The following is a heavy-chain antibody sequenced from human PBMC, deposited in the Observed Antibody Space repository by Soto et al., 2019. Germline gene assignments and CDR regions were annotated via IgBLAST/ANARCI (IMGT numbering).Heavy chain of an antibody. J-gene: IGHJ4*02. CDR3: ASDPIKLGSYYVGY. Sequence: QVQLQESGPGLVKPSGTLSLTCAVSGGSISSSNWWSWVRQPPGKGLEWIGYIYYSGSTYYNPSLKSRVTISVDTSKNQFSLKLSSVTAADTAVYYCASDPIKLGSYYVGYWGQGTLVTVSS. D-gene: IGHD1-26*01. CDR2: IYYSGST. CDR1: GGSISSSNW. V-gene: IGHV4-4*02.